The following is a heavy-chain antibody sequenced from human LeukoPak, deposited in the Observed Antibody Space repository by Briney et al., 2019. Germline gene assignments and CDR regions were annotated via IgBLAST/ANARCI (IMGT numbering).Heavy chain of an antibody. CDR1: GFTVASNY. V-gene: IGHV3-66*01. J-gene: IGHJ4*02. D-gene: IGHD3/OR15-3a*01. Sequence: GGSLRLSCSASGFTVASNYVTWVRQAPGKGLEWVSVIYTGGGTFYADSVKGRFSIPRDDSKNILYLHMNSLRAEDTAVYYCARDDVAILGRDYWGQGTLVTVSS. CDR3: ARDDVAILGRDY. CDR2: IYTGGGT.